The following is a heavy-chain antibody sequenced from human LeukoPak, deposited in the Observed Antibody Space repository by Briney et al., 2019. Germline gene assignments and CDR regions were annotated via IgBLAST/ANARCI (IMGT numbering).Heavy chain of an antibody. CDR2: INSISSII. J-gene: IGHJ3*01. Sequence: PGRSLRLSCAASGFTFSSYSMNWVRQAPGKGLEWVSYINSISSIIYYADSVKGRFTISRDNVKNSLYLQMNSLRDEDTAVYYCARDLRDTFDVWGQGTMVTVSS. CDR1: GFTFSSYS. CDR3: ARDLRDTFDV. V-gene: IGHV3-48*02.